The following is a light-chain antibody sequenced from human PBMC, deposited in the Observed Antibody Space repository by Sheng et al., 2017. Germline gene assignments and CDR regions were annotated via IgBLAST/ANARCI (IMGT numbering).Light chain of an antibody. Sequence: ATQLTQSPSFLSASVGDRVTITCRASQDIASALAWYQQTPGKPPKLLVYDASSLQSGVPSRFSGGGSGTDFTFTISSLQPEDFATYYCQHFDGYPQITFGPGTTVDLK. J-gene: IGKJ3*01. V-gene: IGKV1-13*02. CDR1: QDIASA. CDR2: DAS. CDR3: QHFDGYPQIT.